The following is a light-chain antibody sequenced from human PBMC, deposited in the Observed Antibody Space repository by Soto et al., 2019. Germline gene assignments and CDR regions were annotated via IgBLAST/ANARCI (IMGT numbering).Light chain of an antibody. CDR2: DAS. CDR1: QSISSW. J-gene: IGKJ2*01. Sequence: DIQMTQSPSTLSASVGDRVTITCRASQSISSWLAWYQQKPGKAPKLLIYDASSLESGVPSRFSGSGSGTDFTLTISSVEPEDFAVYYCQQGSHWYTFGQGTKLEIK. CDR3: QQGSHWYT. V-gene: IGKV1-5*01.